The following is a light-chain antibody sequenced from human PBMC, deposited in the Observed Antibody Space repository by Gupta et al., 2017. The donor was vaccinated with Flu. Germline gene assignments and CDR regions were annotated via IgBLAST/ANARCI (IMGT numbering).Light chain of an antibody. CDR1: QSIGSN. Sequence: EILMTQSPATLSVSPGERATLSCRASQSIGSNLAWYQQKPGQAPRLLIYRASTRATGIPARFSGSGSGTEFTLSIRGLESEDFAVYYCQQYDNWPPFSFGQGTKLEIK. CDR2: RAS. J-gene: IGKJ2*03. V-gene: IGKV3-15*01. CDR3: QQYDNWPPFS.